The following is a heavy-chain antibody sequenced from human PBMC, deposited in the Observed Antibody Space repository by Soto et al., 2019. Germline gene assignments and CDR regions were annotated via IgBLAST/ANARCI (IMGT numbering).Heavy chain of an antibody. V-gene: IGHV3-23*01. D-gene: IGHD4-17*01. CDR1: GFNFKNNA. CDR3: AKARYGDGRGFDF. Sequence: LILSCAASGFNFKNNAMNGVRQAPGKGLEWLSSIISGGSTTYYADSVRGRFTISRDNSKNTLYLQMNSLRAEDTALYYCAKARYGDGRGFDFWGQGTLVTVSS. CDR2: IISGGSTT. J-gene: IGHJ4*02.